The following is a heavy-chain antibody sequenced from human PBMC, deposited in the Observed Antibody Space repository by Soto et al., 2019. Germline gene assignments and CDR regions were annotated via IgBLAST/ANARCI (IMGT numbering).Heavy chain of an antibody. J-gene: IGHJ4*02. Sequence: EVQLVESGGGLVQPGGSLRLSCAASGITFSNYWMHWVRQAPGKGLVWVSRINSGGSSTTYADSVKGRFTISRDNAKNTLYVQMNSLRAEDTGVYYCSIGASWTGYAAQFDYWGQGALVTVSS. V-gene: IGHV3-74*01. CDR2: INSGGSST. CDR3: SIGASWTGYAAQFDY. CDR1: GITFSNYW. D-gene: IGHD3-9*01.